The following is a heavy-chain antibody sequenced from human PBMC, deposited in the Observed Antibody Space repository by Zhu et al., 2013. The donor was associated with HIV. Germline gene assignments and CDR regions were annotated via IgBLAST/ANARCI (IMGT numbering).Heavy chain of an antibody. J-gene: IGHJ4*02. CDR1: GYTFTSYG. D-gene: IGHD6-19*01. V-gene: IGHV1-18*01. CDR2: ISPYNGNT. Sequence: QVRLVQSGAEVKKPGASVKVSCKSSGYTFTSYGISWVRQAPGQGPEWMGWISPYNGNTNYAQKFQGRVTMTTDTSTSIVYMELRSLRSDDTAVYYCARDPGTRRHVAVAGYFDYWGQGTLITVSS. CDR3: ARDPGTRRHVAVAGYFDY.